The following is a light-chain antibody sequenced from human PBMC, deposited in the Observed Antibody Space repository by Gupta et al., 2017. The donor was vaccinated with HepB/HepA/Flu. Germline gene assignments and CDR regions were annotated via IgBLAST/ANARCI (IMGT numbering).Light chain of an antibody. V-gene: IGLV2-23*02. CDR3: FSYVGSSTWV. Sequence: QSALTQPASVSGSPGQSITISCTGTSSDVGSYKLVSWYQQHPGKAPKVMIYEVSKRPSGVSNRFSGSKSGNTASLTISGLQAEDEADYYCFSYVGSSTWVFGGGTKLTVL. CDR1: SSDVGSYKL. J-gene: IGLJ3*02. CDR2: EVS.